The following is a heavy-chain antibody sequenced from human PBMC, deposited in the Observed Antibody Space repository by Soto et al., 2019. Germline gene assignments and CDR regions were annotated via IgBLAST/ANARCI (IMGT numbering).Heavy chain of an antibody. J-gene: IGHJ6*02. CDR1: GFTFSSYW. Sequence: GGSLRLSCAASGFTFSSYWMSWVRQAPGKGLEWVANIKQDGSETYYVDSVKGRFTISRDNAKNSLYLQMNSLRAEDTAVYYCARGEYDILTGYPYYYDGMDVWGQGTTVTVSS. CDR3: ARGEYDILTGYPYYYDGMDV. D-gene: IGHD3-9*01. V-gene: IGHV3-7*01. CDR2: IKQDGSET.